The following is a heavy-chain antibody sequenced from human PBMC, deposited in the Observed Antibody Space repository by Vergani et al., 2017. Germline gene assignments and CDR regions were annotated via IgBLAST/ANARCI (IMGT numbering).Heavy chain of an antibody. D-gene: IGHD3-3*01. J-gene: IGHJ6*02. V-gene: IGHV4-31*03. CDR2: IYYSGST. Sequence: QVQLQESGPGLVKPSQTLSLTCTVSGGSISSGGYYWSWIRQHPGKGLEWIGYIYYSGSTYYNPSLKSRVTISIDTSKNQFSLKLSSVTAADTAVYYCARDSKGFLEWNGMDVWGQGTTVTVSS. CDR3: ARDSKGFLEWNGMDV. CDR1: GGSISSGGYY.